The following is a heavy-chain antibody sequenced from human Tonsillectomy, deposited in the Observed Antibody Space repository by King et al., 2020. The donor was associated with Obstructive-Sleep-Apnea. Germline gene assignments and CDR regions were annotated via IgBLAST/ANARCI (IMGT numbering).Heavy chain of an antibody. V-gene: IGHV3-9*01. Sequence: VQLVESGGALVQPGRSLRLSCAASRFTFDDYAMHWVRQAPGKGLEWVSGSSWNSGSIGYADSVKGRFTISRDNAKNSLYLQMNSLKPEDTALYYCAKDLSSGWYRGADYWGQGTLVTVSS. J-gene: IGHJ4*02. CDR1: RFTFDDYA. CDR2: SSWNSGSI. D-gene: IGHD6-19*01. CDR3: AKDLSSGWYRGADY.